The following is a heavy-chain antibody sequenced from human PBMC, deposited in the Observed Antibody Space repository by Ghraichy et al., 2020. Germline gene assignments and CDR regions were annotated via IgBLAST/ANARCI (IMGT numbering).Heavy chain of an antibody. CDR3: ARVGYYYDSGSYYFDY. D-gene: IGHD3-10*01. Sequence: GGSLRLSCAASGFIFSSFSMNWVRPAPGKGLEWVSYVRRSGGTTYYADSVTGRFTISRDNAQNSLFVQMNSLRDEDTAVYYCARVGYYYDSGSYYFDYWSQGTLVSVSS. V-gene: IGHV3-48*02. CDR2: VRRSGGTT. CDR1: GFIFSSFS. J-gene: IGHJ4*02.